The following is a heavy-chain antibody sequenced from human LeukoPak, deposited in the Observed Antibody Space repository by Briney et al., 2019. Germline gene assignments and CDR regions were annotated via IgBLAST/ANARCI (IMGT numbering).Heavy chain of an antibody. CDR2: SNGDGSST. Sequence: GGSLRLSCVASGFTFSTYWMYWVRQAPGKGLVWVSRSNGDGSSTNYADSVKGRFTISRDNSKNTLYLQMNSLRAEDTAVYYCLAAAMAPYWGQGTLVTVSS. V-gene: IGHV3-74*01. D-gene: IGHD2-2*01. CDR1: GFTFSTYW. CDR3: LAAAMAPY. J-gene: IGHJ4*02.